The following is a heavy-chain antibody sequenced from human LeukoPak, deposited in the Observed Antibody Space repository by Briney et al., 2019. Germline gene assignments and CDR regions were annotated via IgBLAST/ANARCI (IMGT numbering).Heavy chain of an antibody. CDR1: GFTFSSYA. D-gene: IGHD2-8*01. CDR3: AKWPSRMLEYNWFDP. V-gene: IGHV3-23*01. J-gene: IGHJ5*02. Sequence: RTGGSLRLSCAASGFTFSSYAMSWVRQAPGKGLEWVSAISGSGGSTYYADSVKGRFTISRDNSKNTLYLQMNSLRAEDTAVYYCAKWPSRMLEYNWFDPWGQGTLVTVSS. CDR2: ISGSGGST.